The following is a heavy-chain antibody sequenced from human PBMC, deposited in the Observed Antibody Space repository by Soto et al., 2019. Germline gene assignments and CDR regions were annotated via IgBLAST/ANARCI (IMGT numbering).Heavy chain of an antibody. CDR2: IFPGDSDI. Sequence: PGESVKISCKGSGYSFTNYWIGWVLQMPWKGLEWMGVIFPGDSDIRYSPSFQGQVTISADKSISTAYLQWNSLKASDTAMYYCARHGQPTKYYYYQYGLDVWGQGTTVTVSS. CDR1: GYSFTNYW. CDR3: ARHGQPTKYYYYQYGLDV. V-gene: IGHV5-51*01. D-gene: IGHD1-1*01. J-gene: IGHJ6*02.